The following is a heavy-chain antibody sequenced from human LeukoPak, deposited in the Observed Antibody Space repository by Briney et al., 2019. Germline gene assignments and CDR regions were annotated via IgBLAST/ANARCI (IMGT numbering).Heavy chain of an antibody. D-gene: IGHD3-3*01. CDR2: ISYDESNK. V-gene: IGHV3-30-3*01. CDR3: ARGPEQRFLEWLLYKDAFDI. CDR1: GFTFSSYA. J-gene: IGHJ3*02. Sequence: GGSLRLSCAASGFTFSSYAMHWVRQAPGKGLEWVAVISYDESNKYYADSVKGRFTISRDNSKNTLYLQMNSLRAEDTAVYYCARGPEQRFLEWLLYKDAFDIWGQGTMVTVSS.